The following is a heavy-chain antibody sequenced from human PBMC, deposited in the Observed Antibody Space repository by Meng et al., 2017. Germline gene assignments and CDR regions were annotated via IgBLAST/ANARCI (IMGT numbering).Heavy chain of an antibody. V-gene: IGHV3-7*03. D-gene: IGHD6-13*01. CDR1: GFTFSSYW. CDR2: IKQDGSEK. CDR3: AKSRYSSSSGYYYGMDV. J-gene: IGHJ6*02. Sequence: GGSLRLSCAASGFTFSSYWMSWVRQAPGKGLEWVANIKQDGSEKYYVDSVKGRFTISRDNAKNSLYLQMNSLRAEDMALYYCAKSRYSSSSGYYYGMDVWGQGTTVTVSS.